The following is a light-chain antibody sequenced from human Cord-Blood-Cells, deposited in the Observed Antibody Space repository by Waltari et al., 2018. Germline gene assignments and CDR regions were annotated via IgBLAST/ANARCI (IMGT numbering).Light chain of an antibody. J-gene: IGLJ1*01. Sequence: QSALTQPPSASGSPGQSVTISCTGTSSDVGGYNDFSWYQQHPGKAPKLMIYEVSQRPSGVPDRFSGSKSGNTASLTVSGLQAEDEADYYCSSYAGSNNYVFGTGTKVTVL. CDR1: SSDVGGYND. CDR3: SSYAGSNNYV. V-gene: IGLV2-8*01. CDR2: EVS.